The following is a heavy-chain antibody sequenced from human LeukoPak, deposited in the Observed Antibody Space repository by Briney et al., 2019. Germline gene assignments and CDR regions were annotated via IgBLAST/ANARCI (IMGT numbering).Heavy chain of an antibody. Sequence: SETLSLTCNVSGGSVFSSSDYWAWIRQPPGMGLEWIGSVFYSGTTYYSPSLKSRVTISVDTSKNQFFLKMNSVTAADTAVYYCARHGTCSRARCDRFIDYWGQGTLVTVPS. D-gene: IGHD2/OR15-2a*01. CDR1: GGSVFSSSDY. CDR3: ARHGTCSRARCDRFIDY. V-gene: IGHV4-39*01. CDR2: VFYSGTT. J-gene: IGHJ4*02.